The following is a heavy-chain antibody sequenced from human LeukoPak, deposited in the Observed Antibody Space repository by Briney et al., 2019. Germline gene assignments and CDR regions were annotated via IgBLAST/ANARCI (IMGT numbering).Heavy chain of an antibody. V-gene: IGHV4-59*01. CDR3: ARGDRYNWNDDYFDY. Sequence: SETLSLTCTVSGGSISSYFWSWIRQPPGKGLEWIGYIYYSGSTNYNPSLKSRVTISVDTSKNQFSLKLSSVTAADTAVYYCARGDRYNWNDDYFDYWGQGTLVTVSS. J-gene: IGHJ4*02. CDR2: IYYSGST. D-gene: IGHD1-20*01. CDR1: GGSISSYF.